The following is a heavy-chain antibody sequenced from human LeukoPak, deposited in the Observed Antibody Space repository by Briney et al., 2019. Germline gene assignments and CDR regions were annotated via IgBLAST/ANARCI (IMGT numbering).Heavy chain of an antibody. CDR2: ISAYNGNT. J-gene: IGHJ4*02. CDR1: GYTFTSYG. CDR3: ARDLTYYGSGSYDY. V-gene: IGHV1-18*01. Sequence: ASVKVSCKASGYTFTSYGISWVRQAPGQGLEWMGWISAYNGNTNYAQKLQGRVTMTTDTSTSTAYMELRSLRSEDTAVYYCARDLTYYGSGSYDYWGQGTLVTVSS. D-gene: IGHD3-10*01.